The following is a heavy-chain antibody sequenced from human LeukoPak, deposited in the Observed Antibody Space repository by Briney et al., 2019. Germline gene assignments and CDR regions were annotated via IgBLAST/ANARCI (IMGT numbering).Heavy chain of an antibody. CDR2: INAGNGNT. CDR3: ASIVDTAMVTPENGMDV. D-gene: IGHD5-18*01. CDR1: GYTFTSYA. V-gene: IGHV1-3*01. Sequence: ASVKVSCKASGYTFTSYAMHWVRQAPGQRLEWMGWINAGNGNTKYSQKFQGRVTITRDTFASTAYMELSSLRSEDTAVYYCASIVDTAMVTPENGMDVWGQGTTVTVSS. J-gene: IGHJ6*02.